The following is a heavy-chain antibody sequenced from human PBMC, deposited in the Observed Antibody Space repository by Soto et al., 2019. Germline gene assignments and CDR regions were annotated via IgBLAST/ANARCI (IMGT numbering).Heavy chain of an antibody. D-gene: IGHD3-10*01. CDR2: ISDSGGDT. CDR3: AKGLRVGYPGSRIFEY. Sequence: PGGSLRLSCAASGFSFSTYAMNWVRQAPGKGLEWVSVISDSGGDTKFADSVKGRFTMSRDNSKNMLYLQMTSLRAEDTAIYYCAKGLRVGYPGSRIFEYWGQGTPVTVSS. V-gene: IGHV3-23*01. J-gene: IGHJ4*02. CDR1: GFSFSTYA.